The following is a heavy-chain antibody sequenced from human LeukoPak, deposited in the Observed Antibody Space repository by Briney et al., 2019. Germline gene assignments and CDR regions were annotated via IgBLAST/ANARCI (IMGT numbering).Heavy chain of an antibody. J-gene: IGHJ3*02. Sequence: GGSLRLSCAASGFTFSSYAMSWVRQAPGKGLEWVSAISGSGGSTYYADSVKGRFTISRDNSKNTLYLQMNSLRAEDTAVYYCAKRGNTLWFHRGDDAFDIWGQGTMVTVSS. CDR1: GFTFSSYA. CDR3: AKRGNTLWFHRGDDAFDI. CDR2: ISGSGGST. D-gene: IGHD3-10*01. V-gene: IGHV3-23*01.